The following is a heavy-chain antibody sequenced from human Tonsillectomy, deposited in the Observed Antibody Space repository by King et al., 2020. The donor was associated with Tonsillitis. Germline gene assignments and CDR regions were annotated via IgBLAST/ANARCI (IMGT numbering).Heavy chain of an antibody. D-gene: IGHD3-9*01. CDR2: IYFGGST. CDR1: GGSISSSSYY. CDR3: ATPGGTYYGILTGSYKPLGRFDY. J-gene: IGHJ4*02. Sequence: VQLQESGPGLVKPSETLSLTCTVSGGSISSSSYYWGWIRQPPGKGLEWIGSIYFGGSTYYNPSLKSRLTISVDTSKNQFSLKLSSVTAADTAVYHCATPGGTYYGILTGSYKPLGRFDYWGQGTQVTVSS. V-gene: IGHV4-39*01.